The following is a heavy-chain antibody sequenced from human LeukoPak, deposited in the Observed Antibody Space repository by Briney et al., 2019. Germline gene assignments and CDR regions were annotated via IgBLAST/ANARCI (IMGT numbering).Heavy chain of an antibody. CDR1: GGSISSYY. CDR2: IYYSGST. V-gene: IGHV4-59*12. J-gene: IGHJ4*02. Sequence: PSETLSLTCTVSGGSISSYYWSWIRQPPGKGLEWIGYIYYSGSTYYNPSLKSRVTISVDTSKNQFSLKLSSVTAADTAVYYCARDSTTVNAVDYWGQGTLVTVSS. CDR3: ARDSTTVNAVDY. D-gene: IGHD2/OR15-2a*01.